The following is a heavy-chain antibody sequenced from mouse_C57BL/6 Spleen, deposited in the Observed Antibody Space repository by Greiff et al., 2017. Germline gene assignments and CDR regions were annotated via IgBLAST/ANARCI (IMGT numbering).Heavy chain of an antibody. CDR1: GYAFSSYW. V-gene: IGHV1-80*01. CDR2: IYPGDGDT. D-gene: IGHD1-1*01. Sequence: QVQLKQSGAELVKPGASVKISCKASGYAFSSYWMNWVKQRPGKGLEWIGQIYPGDGDTNYTGKFKGKATLTADKSSSTAYMQLSSLTSEDTAVYFCYCYGSSYYAMDYWGQGTSVTVSS. J-gene: IGHJ4*01. CDR3: YCYGSSYYAMDY.